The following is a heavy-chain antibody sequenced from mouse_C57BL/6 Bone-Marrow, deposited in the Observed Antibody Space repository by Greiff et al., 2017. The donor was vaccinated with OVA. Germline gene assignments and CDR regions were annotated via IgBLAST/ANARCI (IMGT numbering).Heavy chain of an antibody. CDR3: ARNEDRRRLRRLDY. CDR2: FYPGSGSI. V-gene: IGHV1-62-2*01. CDR1: GYTFTEYT. Sequence: VQGVESGAELVKPGASVKLSCKASGYTFTEYTIHWVKQRSGQGLEWIGWFYPGSGSIKYNEKFKDKATLTANKSSSTVYMELSRVTSEDSAVYFCARNEDRRRLRRLDYWGQGTTLTVSS. D-gene: IGHD2-4*01. J-gene: IGHJ2*01.